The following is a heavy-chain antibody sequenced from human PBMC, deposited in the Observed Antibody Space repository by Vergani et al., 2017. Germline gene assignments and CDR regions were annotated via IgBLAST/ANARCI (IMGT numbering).Heavy chain of an antibody. CDR3: AREGVPRCCIVGAPDF. CDR2: IKEEGTEK. D-gene: IGHD1-26*01. V-gene: IGHV3-7*01. CDR1: GFNVGHYW. Sequence: EVQLVESGGDFVQPGGSLTLSCAASGFNVGHYWMSWVRQAPGKGLEWVANIKEEGTEKYYLDSVKGRFTISRDIAENSIYLEMNSLRVEDTAVYYCAREGVPRCCIVGAPDFWGQGTQVTVSS. J-gene: IGHJ4*02.